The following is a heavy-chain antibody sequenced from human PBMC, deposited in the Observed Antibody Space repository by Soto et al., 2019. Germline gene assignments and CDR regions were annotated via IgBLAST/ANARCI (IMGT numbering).Heavy chain of an antibody. D-gene: IGHD5-12*01. V-gene: IGHV3-9*01. CDR3: AKDMGYKDYYYYYMDV. J-gene: IGHJ6*03. Sequence: GGSLRLSCAASGFTFDDYAMHWVRQAPGKGLEWVSGISWNSGSIGYADSVKGRFTISRDNAKNSLYLQMNSLRAEDTALYYCAKDMGYKDYYYYYMDVWGKGTTVTVSS. CDR1: GFTFDDYA. CDR2: ISWNSGSI.